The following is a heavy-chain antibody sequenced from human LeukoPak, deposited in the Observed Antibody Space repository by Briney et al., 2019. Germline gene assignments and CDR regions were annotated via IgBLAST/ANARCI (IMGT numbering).Heavy chain of an antibody. CDR1: GFTFSDYY. D-gene: IGHD1-26*01. J-gene: IGHJ4*02. Sequence: TGGSLRLSCAASGFTFSDYYMSWLRQAPGKGLEWVSYISSSGSNIYYADSVKGRFTISRDKEKNSLDLQMNSLRAEDTAVYYCARAPGWDWGQGTLVTVSS. CDR3: ARAPGWD. CDR2: ISSSGSNI. V-gene: IGHV3-11*01.